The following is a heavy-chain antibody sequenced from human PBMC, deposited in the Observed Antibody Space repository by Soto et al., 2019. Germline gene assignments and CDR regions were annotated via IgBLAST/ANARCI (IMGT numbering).Heavy chain of an antibody. Sequence: GGSLRLSCAASGFTFRNYAMSWVRQAPGKGLEWVSTISGRGGNTYYADSVKGRFTISRDNSRNTLYLQMDSLRVEDSAVYSCAKAGCSGGTCYLYYFDYWGQGALVTVSS. CDR3: AKAGCSGGTCYLYYFDY. CDR1: GFTFRNYA. J-gene: IGHJ4*02. D-gene: IGHD2-15*01. V-gene: IGHV3-23*01. CDR2: ISGRGGNT.